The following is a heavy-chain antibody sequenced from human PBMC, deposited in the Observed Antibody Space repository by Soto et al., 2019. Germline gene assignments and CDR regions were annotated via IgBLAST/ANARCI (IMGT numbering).Heavy chain of an antibody. CDR2: IIPKLVSA. D-gene: IGHD2-21*01. V-gene: IGHV1-69*01. J-gene: IGHJ4*02. Sequence: QVQLVQSGAEVKEPGSSVKVSCKASGGGNLRDYRTTWVRRAPGQGLEWMGGIIPKLVSANYAQNFQGRVTVTADESTNTVYMELRSLRSDDTAVYYCARRGDGYNFGAVDWGQGTPVTVSS. CDR3: ARRGDGYNFGAVD. CDR1: GGGNLRDYR.